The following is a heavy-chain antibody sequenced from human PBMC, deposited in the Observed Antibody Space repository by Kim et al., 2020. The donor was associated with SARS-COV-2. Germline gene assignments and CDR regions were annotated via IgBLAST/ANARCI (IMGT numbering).Heavy chain of an antibody. V-gene: IGHV3-11*06. Sequence: GGSLRLSCAASGFTFSDYYMSWIRQAPGKGLVWVSYISSSSSYTNYADSVKGRFTISRDNAKNSLYLQMNSLRAEDTAVYYCARSYYDILTGSRTDYWYFDHWGRGTLVTVSS. D-gene: IGHD3-9*01. CDR1: GFTFSDYY. CDR3: ARSYYDILTGSRTDYWYFDH. CDR2: ISSSSSYT. J-gene: IGHJ2*01.